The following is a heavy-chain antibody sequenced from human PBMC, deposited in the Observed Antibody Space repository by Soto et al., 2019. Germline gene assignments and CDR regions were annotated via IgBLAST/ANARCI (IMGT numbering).Heavy chain of an antibody. CDR2: ISAHNGNT. CDR1: GYTFTSYG. J-gene: IGHJ4*02. CDR3: ASSREGGSGRYFDY. V-gene: IGHV1-18*01. Sequence: QVQPVQSGAEVRKPGASVKVSCKASGYTFTSYGLTWVRQAPGQGLEWMGWISAHNGNTNYAQKLQGRVTMTTDTSTSTAYMELRSLRSDDTAVYYCASSREGGSGRYFDYWGQGTLVTVSS. D-gene: IGHD1-26*01.